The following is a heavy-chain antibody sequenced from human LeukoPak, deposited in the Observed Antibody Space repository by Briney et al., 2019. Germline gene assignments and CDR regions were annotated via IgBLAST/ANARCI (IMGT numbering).Heavy chain of an antibody. CDR2: INTDGSAT. CDR1: GFSFSSYW. D-gene: IGHD2-21*02. CDR3: AKGGFLGVVTAGDAFDI. Sequence: PGGSLRLSCAASGFSFSSYWMHWVRQAPGKGLLWVSRINTDGSATYYADSVKGRFTISRDNSKNTLYLQMNSLRAEDTAVYYCAKGGFLGVVTAGDAFDIWGQGTMVTVSS. J-gene: IGHJ3*02. V-gene: IGHV3-74*01.